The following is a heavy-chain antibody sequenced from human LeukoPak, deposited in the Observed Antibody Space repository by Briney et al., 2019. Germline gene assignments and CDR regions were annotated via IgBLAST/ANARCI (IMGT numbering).Heavy chain of an antibody. Sequence: PSETLSLTCTVSGGSISSYYWSWIRQPPGKGLEWIGYIYYSGSTNYNPSLKSRVTISVDTSKNQFSLKLSSVTAADTAVYYCAIQGYDFWSGYQLDYWGQGTLVTVS. D-gene: IGHD3-3*01. CDR1: GGSISSYY. CDR3: AIQGYDFWSGYQLDY. CDR2: IYYSGST. V-gene: IGHV4-59*08. J-gene: IGHJ4*02.